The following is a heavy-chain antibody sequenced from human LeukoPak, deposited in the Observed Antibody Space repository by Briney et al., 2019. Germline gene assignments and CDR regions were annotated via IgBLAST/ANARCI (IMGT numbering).Heavy chain of an antibody. J-gene: IGHJ4*02. D-gene: IGHD5-12*01. V-gene: IGHV3-66*01. CDR2: IYSGGST. CDR1: GFTVNSNY. CDR3: AREYSGYDSVSGYFDY. Sequence: GGSLRLSCAASGFTVNSNYMSWVRQAPGKGLEWVSVIYSGGSTYYADSVKGRFTISRDNSKNTLYLQMNSLRDEDTAVYYCAREYSGYDSVSGYFDYWGQGTLVTVSS.